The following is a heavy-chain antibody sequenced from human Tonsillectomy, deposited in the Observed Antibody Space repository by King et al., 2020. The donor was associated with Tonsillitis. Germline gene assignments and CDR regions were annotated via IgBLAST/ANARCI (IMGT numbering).Heavy chain of an antibody. Sequence: VQLVESGGGLVQPGRSLRLSCTASGFTFGDYAMSWFRQAPGKGLEWVGFIRSKAYGGTTEYAASVKGRFTISRDDTKSIAYLQMNSLKTEDTAVYYCTRGDYDSSGYYDYWGQGTLVAVSS. D-gene: IGHD3-22*01. CDR3: TRGDYDSSGYYDY. CDR1: GFTFGDYA. V-gene: IGHV3-49*03. CDR2: IRSKAYGGTT. J-gene: IGHJ4*02.